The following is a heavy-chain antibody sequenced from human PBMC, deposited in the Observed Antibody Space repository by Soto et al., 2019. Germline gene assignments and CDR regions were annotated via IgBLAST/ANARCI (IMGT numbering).Heavy chain of an antibody. J-gene: IGHJ6*03. CDR2: ISAYNGNT. V-gene: IGHV1-18*01. CDR3: ARDGSIAARPDYYYYMDV. CDR1: GYTFTSYG. Sequence: SVKVSCKASGYTFTSYGISWVRQAPGQGLEWMGWISAYNGNTNYAQKLQGRVTMTTDTSTSTAYMELRSLRSDDTAVYYCARDGSIAARPDYYYYMDVWGKGTTVTAP. D-gene: IGHD6-6*01.